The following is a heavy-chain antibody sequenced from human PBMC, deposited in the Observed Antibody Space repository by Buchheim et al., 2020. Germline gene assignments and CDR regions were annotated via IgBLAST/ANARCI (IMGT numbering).Heavy chain of an antibody. Sequence: QVQLVQSGAEVKKPGASVKVSCKASGYPFIGYYMHWVRQAPGQGLEWMGWIDPNTGDTLYAQKFQGRATMTRDRSVNTASLEVSGLKSDDTAVYYCARDLRGNGYDGPWGQGT. CDR1: GYPFIGYY. CDR3: ARDLRGNGYDGP. CDR2: IDPNTGDT. D-gene: IGHD5-12*01. V-gene: IGHV1-2*02. J-gene: IGHJ5*02.